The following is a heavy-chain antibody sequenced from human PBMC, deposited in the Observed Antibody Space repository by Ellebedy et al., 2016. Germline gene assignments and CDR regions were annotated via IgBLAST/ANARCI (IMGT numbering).Heavy chain of an antibody. CDR3: ARGLRYSSSWYRSMLGPWFDP. D-gene: IGHD6-13*01. CDR2: IYYSGST. Sequence: SETLSLTCTVSGGSISSSSYYWGWIRQPPGKGLEWIGSIYYSGSTYYNPSLKSRVTISVDTSKNQFSLKLSSVTAADTAVYYCARGLRYSSSWYRSMLGPWFDPWGQGTLVTVSS. V-gene: IGHV4-39*01. CDR1: GGSISSSSYY. J-gene: IGHJ5*02.